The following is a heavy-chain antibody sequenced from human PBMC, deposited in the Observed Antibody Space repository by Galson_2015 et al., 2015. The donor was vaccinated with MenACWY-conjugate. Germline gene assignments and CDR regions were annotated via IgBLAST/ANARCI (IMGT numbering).Heavy chain of an antibody. CDR3: ARDPADVDTSGMDV. CDR1: GGTFSSYA. D-gene: IGHD5-18*01. V-gene: IGHV1-69*13. CDR2: IIPIFGTA. Sequence: SVKVSCKASGGTFSSYAISWVRQAPGQGLEWMGGIIPIFGTANYAQKFQGRVTITADESTSTAYMELSSLRSEDTAVYYCARDPADVDTSGMDVWGQGTTVTVSS. J-gene: IGHJ6*02.